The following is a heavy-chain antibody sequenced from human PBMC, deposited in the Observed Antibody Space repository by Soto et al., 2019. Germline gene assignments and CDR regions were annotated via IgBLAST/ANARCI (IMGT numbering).Heavy chain of an antibody. CDR3: ARDIVRTVTLIDY. J-gene: IGHJ4*02. CDR1: GFTFSSYA. CDR2: ISYDGSNK. Sequence: QVQLVESGGGVVQPGRSLRLSCAASGFTFSSYAMHWVRQAPGKGLEWVAVISYDGSNKYYADSVKGRFTISRDNSKNKLYLQMNSLRAEDTAVYYCARDIVRTVTLIDYWGQGTLVTVSS. D-gene: IGHD4-17*01. V-gene: IGHV3-30-3*01.